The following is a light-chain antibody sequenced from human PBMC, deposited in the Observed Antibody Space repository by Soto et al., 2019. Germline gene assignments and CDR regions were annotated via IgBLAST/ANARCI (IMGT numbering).Light chain of an antibody. J-gene: IGKJ1*01. V-gene: IGKV4-1*01. Sequence: DIVMTQSPDSLAVSLGERATINCKSSQSVLYSSHNKTYLAWYQQKPGQPPKLLIYWASIREAGVPDRFSGSVSATEFSLTISSLQAGDVAVYYCQQYYITPPTFGQGTKVEIK. CDR1: QSVLYSSHNKTY. CDR2: WAS. CDR3: QQYYITPPT.